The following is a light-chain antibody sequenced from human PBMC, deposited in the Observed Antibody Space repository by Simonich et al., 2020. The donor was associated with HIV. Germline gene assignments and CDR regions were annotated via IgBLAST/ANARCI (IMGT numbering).Light chain of an antibody. CDR3: CSYAGSSTPYV. J-gene: IGLJ1*01. V-gene: IGLV2-23*01. CDR1: SIDVGIYNL. Sequence: QSALTQPRSVSGPPGQSVTISCTGTSIDVGIYNLVSWYQHHPGKAPKLMTYEGSKRPPGVSNRFSGSKSGNTASLTISGLQAEDEADYYCCSYAGSSTPYVFGTGTKVTVL. CDR2: EGS.